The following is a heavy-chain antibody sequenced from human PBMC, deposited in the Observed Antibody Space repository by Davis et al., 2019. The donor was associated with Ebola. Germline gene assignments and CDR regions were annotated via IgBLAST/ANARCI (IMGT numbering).Heavy chain of an antibody. CDR2: INHSGST. CDR3: ASLLSSIGLYGMDV. J-gene: IGHJ6*04. Sequence: MPGGSLRLSCAVYGGSFSGYYWSWIRQPPGKGLEWIGEINHSGSTNYNPSLKSRVTISVDTSKNQFSLKLSSVTAADTAVYYCASLLSSIGLYGMDVWGKGTTVTVSS. V-gene: IGHV4-34*01. D-gene: IGHD6-6*01. CDR1: GGSFSGYY.